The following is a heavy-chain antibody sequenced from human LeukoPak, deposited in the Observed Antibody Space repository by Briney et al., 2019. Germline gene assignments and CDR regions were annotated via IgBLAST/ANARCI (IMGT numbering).Heavy chain of an antibody. V-gene: IGHV3-23*01. CDR1: GFTFSSYA. Sequence: PGGSLRLSCAASGFTFSSYAMSWVRQAPGKGLEWVSTISGSGGSTYYADSVKGRFTISRDNSKNTLYLPMNSLRAEDTAVYYCAKDDYYDFWSGYSQNVNYFDYWGQGTLVTVSS. D-gene: IGHD3-3*01. CDR2: ISGSGGST. J-gene: IGHJ4*02. CDR3: AKDDYYDFWSGYSQNVNYFDY.